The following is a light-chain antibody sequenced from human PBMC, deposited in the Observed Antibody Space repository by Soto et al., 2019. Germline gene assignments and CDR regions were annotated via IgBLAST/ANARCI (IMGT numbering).Light chain of an antibody. Sequence: QSVLTQPPSASGTPGQSVTISCSGGTSNIGSNTVNWYQQLPGTAPKLLVYSNDQRPSGVPDRFSASKSGTSAFLAISGLQSEDEADYDCAVWDDSLNAWVFGGGTKLTVL. CDR2: SND. CDR1: TSNIGSNT. J-gene: IGLJ3*02. CDR3: AVWDDSLNAWV. V-gene: IGLV1-44*01.